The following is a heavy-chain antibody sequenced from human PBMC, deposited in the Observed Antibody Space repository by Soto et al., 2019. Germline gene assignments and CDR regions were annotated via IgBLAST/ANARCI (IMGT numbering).Heavy chain of an antibody. CDR3: AHRTTVTSGIN. J-gene: IGHJ4*02. D-gene: IGHD4-4*01. V-gene: IGHV2-5*01. CDR2: IYWNDEE. CDR1: GFSLPTDGVG. Sequence: QITLKESGPTLVKPTQTLTLTCTVSGFSLPTDGVGVDWIRQPPGKALEWLGLIYWNDEERYRPSMQSRLTITKDTSRNQVVLTMTNMDPVDTATYYCAHRTTVTSGINWGQGTLVTVSS.